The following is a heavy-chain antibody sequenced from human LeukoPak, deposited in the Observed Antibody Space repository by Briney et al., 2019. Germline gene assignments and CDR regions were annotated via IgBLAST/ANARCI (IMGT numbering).Heavy chain of an antibody. CDR3: AREDDILTGYDP. D-gene: IGHD3-9*01. CDR1: SYTFTRYG. Sequence: SVKVSCKASSYTFTRYGISWVRQAPGQGLEWMGGIIPIFGTANYAQKFQGRVTITADESTSTAYMELSSLRSEDTAVYYCAREDDILTGYDPWGQGTLVTVSS. CDR2: IIPIFGTA. J-gene: IGHJ5*02. V-gene: IGHV1-69*13.